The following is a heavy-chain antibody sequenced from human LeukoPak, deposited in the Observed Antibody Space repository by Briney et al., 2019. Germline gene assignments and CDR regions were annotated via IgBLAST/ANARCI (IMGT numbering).Heavy chain of an antibody. CDR1: GFTFSTYG. CDR2: IDYGGSYK. D-gene: IGHD2-2*01. CDR3: ARTILPALDY. Sequence: PGGSLRLSCAASGFTFSTYGMHWVRQAPGKGLEWVAFIDYGGSYKYYADSAKGRFTISGDNSRNTLYLQMNSLRVEDTAVYYCARTILPALDYWGQGTLVTVSS. J-gene: IGHJ4*02. V-gene: IGHV3-30*19.